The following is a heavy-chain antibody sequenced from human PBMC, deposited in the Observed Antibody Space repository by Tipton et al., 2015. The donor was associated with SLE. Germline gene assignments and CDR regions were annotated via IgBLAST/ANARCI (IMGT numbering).Heavy chain of an antibody. V-gene: IGHV4-59*01. Sequence: TLSLTCTVSGGSLRSNYWSWIRQPPGKGLEWIGYIYYSGYTNYNPSLKSRLTISLDTSKNQFSLKLSSVTAADTAVYYCAREGYDSFYYYYYMDVWGKGTTVTVSS. D-gene: IGHD3-22*01. CDR2: IYYSGYT. CDR1: GGSLRSNY. J-gene: IGHJ6*03. CDR3: AREGYDSFYYYYYMDV.